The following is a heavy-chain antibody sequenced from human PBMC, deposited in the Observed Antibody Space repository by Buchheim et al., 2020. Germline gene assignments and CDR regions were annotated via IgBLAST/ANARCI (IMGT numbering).Heavy chain of an antibody. J-gene: IGHJ6*02. D-gene: IGHD3-10*01. CDR3: ARTRATMVRGVIIMNYYYYYGMDV. Sequence: QVQLVESGGGGVQPGRSLRLSCAASGFTFSSYAMHWVRQAPGKGLEWVAVISYDGSNKYYADSVKGRFTISRDNSKNTLYLQMNSLRAEDTAVYYCARTRATMVRGVIIMNYYYYYGMDVGGQGTT. CDR1: GFTFSSYA. V-gene: IGHV3-30-3*01. CDR2: ISYDGSNK.